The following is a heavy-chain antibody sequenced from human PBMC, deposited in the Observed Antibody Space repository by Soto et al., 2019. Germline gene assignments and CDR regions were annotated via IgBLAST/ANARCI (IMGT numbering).Heavy chain of an antibody. D-gene: IGHD6-13*01. V-gene: IGHV1-58*01. Sequence: SVKVSCKASGFTFTSSAVQWVRQARGQRLEWIGWIVVGSGNTNYAQKFQERVTITRDMSTSTAYMELSSLRSEDTAVYYCAAEGRYSRHSDYGMDVWGQGTTVTVSS. CDR3: AAEGRYSRHSDYGMDV. J-gene: IGHJ6*02. CDR2: IVVGSGNT. CDR1: GFTFTSSA.